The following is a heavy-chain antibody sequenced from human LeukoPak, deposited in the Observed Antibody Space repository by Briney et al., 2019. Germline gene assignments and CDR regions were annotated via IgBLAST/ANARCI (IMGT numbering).Heavy chain of an antibody. CDR1: GFTFSSYS. J-gene: IGHJ3*02. V-gene: IGHV3-48*04. D-gene: IGHD4-17*01. CDR3: ARDAYGATFDAFDI. CDR2: IPSSGGSN. Sequence: PGGSLRLSCAASGFTFSSYSMNWVRQAPGKGLEWLSYIPSSGGSNYYADSVKGRFTISRDNAKNSLYLQMNSLRVEDTAVYYCARDAYGATFDAFDIWGRGTTVTVSS.